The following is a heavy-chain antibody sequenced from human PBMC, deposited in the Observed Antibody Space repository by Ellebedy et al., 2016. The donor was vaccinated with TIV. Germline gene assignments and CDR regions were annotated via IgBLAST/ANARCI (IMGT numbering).Heavy chain of an antibody. J-gene: IGHJ4*02. CDR2: ISYDGSNK. Sequence: GESLKISXAASGFTFSSYAMSWVRQAPGKGLEWVAVISYDGSNKYYADSVKGRFTISRDNSKNTLYLQMNSLRAEDTAVYYCARIYDSSGYYPFDYWGQGTLVTVSS. V-gene: IGHV3-30-3*01. CDR3: ARIYDSSGYYPFDY. D-gene: IGHD3-22*01. CDR1: GFTFSSYA.